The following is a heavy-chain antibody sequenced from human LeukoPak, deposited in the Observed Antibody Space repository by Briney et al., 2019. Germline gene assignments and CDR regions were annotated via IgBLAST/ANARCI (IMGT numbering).Heavy chain of an antibody. J-gene: IGHJ4*02. Sequence: PGGSLRLSCAASGFTFSNYGMNWVRQAPGKGLEWVSSISTSSSHIYYTDSVKDRFTISRDNADNSLYLQVNSLRAEDTAIYYCAKERDYGPADYWGQGTLVTVSS. CDR1: GFTFSNYG. CDR3: AKERDYGPADY. CDR2: ISTSSSHI. V-gene: IGHV3-21*04. D-gene: IGHD4/OR15-4a*01.